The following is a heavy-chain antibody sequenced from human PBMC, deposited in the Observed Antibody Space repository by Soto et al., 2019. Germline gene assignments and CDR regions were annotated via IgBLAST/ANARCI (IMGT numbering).Heavy chain of an antibody. CDR3: ARVRNYYDSSANWFDP. CDR1: GFTFSSYG. D-gene: IGHD3-22*01. J-gene: IGHJ5*02. CDR2: IWYDGSNK. V-gene: IGHV3-33*01. Sequence: PGGSLRLSCAASGFTFSSYGMHWVRQAPGKGLEWVAVIWYDGSNKYYADSVKGRFTISRDNSKNTLYLQMNSLRAEDTAVYYCARVRNYYDSSANWFDPWGQVTLVTVSS.